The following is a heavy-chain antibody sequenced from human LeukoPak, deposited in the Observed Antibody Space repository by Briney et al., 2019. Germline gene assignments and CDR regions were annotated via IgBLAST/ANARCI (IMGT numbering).Heavy chain of an antibody. D-gene: IGHD2-21*02. CDR2: IGTGGDT. V-gene: IGHV3-13*01. CDR1: GFTFSSYD. CDR3: AREINERHGDSYIGAFDI. J-gene: IGHJ3*02. Sequence: PGGSLRLSCAASGFTFSSYDMHWVRQATGKGLEWVSAIGTGGDTYYLDSVKGRFTISRENAKKSLYLQMNSLRAGDTAVYYCAREINERHGDSYIGAFDIWGQGTMVTVSS.